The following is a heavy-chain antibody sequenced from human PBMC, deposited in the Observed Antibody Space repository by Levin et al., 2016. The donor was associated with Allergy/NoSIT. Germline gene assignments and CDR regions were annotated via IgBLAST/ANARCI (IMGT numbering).Heavy chain of an antibody. D-gene: IGHD4-17*01. CDR2: ISSSGSTI. Sequence: WIRQPPGKGLEWVSYISSSGSTIYYADSVKGRFTISRDNAKNSLYLQMNSLRAEDTAVYYCARDGTYGAYDYWGQGTLVTVSS. J-gene: IGHJ4*02. CDR3: ARDGTYGAYDY. V-gene: IGHV3-48*03.